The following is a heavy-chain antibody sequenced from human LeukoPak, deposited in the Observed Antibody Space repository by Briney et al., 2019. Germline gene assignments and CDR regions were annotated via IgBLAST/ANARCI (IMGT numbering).Heavy chain of an antibody. J-gene: IGHJ4*02. CDR1: GGFISSYY. D-gene: IGHD6-19*01. Sequence: SETLSLTCSVSGGFISSYYWSWIRQPPGKGLEWIGYIYYSGSTNYNPSLKSRVTISIDTSKNQFSLKLSSVTAADTAVYYCARLTAISGWVDYWGQGTLVTVSS. CDR3: ARLTAISGWVDY. V-gene: IGHV4-59*08. CDR2: IYYSGST.